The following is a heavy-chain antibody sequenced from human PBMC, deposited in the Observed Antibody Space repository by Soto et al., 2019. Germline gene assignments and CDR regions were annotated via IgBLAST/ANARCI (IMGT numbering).Heavy chain of an antibody. CDR2: IYHSGST. J-gene: IGHJ6*02. CDR1: GGSISSSNW. CDR3: AALTTVTTWYGMDV. Sequence: QVQLQESGPGLVKPSGTLSLTCAVSGGSISSSNWWSWARQPPGKGLEWIGEIYHSGSTNYNPSLQSRVTISVDKSKNQFSLKLSSVTAADPAVYYCAALTTVTTWYGMDVWCQGTTVTVSS. D-gene: IGHD4-17*01. V-gene: IGHV4-4*02.